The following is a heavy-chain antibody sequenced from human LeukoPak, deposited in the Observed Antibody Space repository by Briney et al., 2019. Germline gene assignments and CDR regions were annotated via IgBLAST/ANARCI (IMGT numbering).Heavy chain of an antibody. CDR1: GFTFSSYA. CDR2: ISYDGSNK. CDR3: ARGSYYDFWSGYYTPYYFDY. J-gene: IGHJ4*02. D-gene: IGHD3-3*01. V-gene: IGHV3-30*04. Sequence: PGGSLGLSCAASGFTFSSYAMHWVRQAPGKGLEWVAVISYDGSNKYYADSVKGRFTISRDNSKNTLYLQMNSLRAEDTAVYYCARGSYYDFWSGYYTPYYFDYWGQGTLVTVSS.